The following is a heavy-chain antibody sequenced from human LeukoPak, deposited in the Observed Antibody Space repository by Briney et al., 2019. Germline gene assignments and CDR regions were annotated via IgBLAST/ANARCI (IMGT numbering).Heavy chain of an antibody. CDR3: SSQIWVGELFAHY. V-gene: IGHV3-74*01. CDR2: INSDGTTT. D-gene: IGHD3-10*01. Sequence: PGGSLRLSCAASGFTFSTYWMHWVRQAPGKGLVWVSRINSDGTTTDYADSVKGRFTISRDNAKNTLYLQMNSLRAEDTAVYYWSSQIWVGELFAHYWGRGTLVTVSS. J-gene: IGHJ4*02. CDR1: GFTFSTYW.